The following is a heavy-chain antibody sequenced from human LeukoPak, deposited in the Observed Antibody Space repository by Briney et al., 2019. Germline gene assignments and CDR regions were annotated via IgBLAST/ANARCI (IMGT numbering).Heavy chain of an antibody. V-gene: IGHV3-20*04. D-gene: IGHD2-2*01. CDR1: GFTFDDYG. Sequence: GGSLRLSCAASGFTFDDYGMSWVRQAPGKGLEWVSGINWNGGRTDYADSLKGRFTISRDNAKNSLYLQMNSLRVEDTALYYCARETKQVTSDGDYYHMDVWGKGTTVTVSS. J-gene: IGHJ6*03. CDR2: INWNGGRT. CDR3: ARETKQVTSDGDYYHMDV.